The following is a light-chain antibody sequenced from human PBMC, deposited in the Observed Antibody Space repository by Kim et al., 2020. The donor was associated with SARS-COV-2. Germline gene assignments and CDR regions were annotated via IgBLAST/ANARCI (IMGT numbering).Light chain of an antibody. V-gene: IGKV1-5*03. J-gene: IGKJ1*01. Sequence: SASVGDRVTIHCRASRSISIWLVWYQQIPGRAPNLLVYKASTLESGVPSRFSGSGSGTEFNLTISSLQPDDFATYYCQQYSSHWTFGQGTKVDIK. CDR3: QQYSSHWT. CDR2: KAS. CDR1: RSISIW.